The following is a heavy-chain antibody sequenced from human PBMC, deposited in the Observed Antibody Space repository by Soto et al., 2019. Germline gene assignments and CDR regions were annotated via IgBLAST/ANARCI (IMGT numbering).Heavy chain of an antibody. CDR3: ARGYYSSSAALDY. CDR1: GYTFTSYA. J-gene: IGHJ4*02. Sequence: ASVKVSCKASGYTFTSYARQWVRQAPGQRLEWMGWINAGNGNTKYSQKFQGRVTITRDTSASTAYMELSSLRSEDTAVYYCARGYYSSSAALDYWGQGTLVTVSS. CDR2: INAGNGNT. V-gene: IGHV1-3*01. D-gene: IGHD6-6*01.